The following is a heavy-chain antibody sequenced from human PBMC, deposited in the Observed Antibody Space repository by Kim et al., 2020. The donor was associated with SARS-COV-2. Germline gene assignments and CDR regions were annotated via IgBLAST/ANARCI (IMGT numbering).Heavy chain of an antibody. CDR1: GGSFSGYY. J-gene: IGHJ4*02. V-gene: IGHV4-34*01. CDR2: INHSGST. CDR3: ARARPGYDSSGYYYVVAPPRSTYYFDY. Sequence: SETLSLTCAVYGGSFSGYYWSWIRQPPGKGLEWIGEINHSGSTNYNPSLKSRVTISVDTSKNQFSLKLSSVTAADTAVYYCARARPGYDSSGYYYVVAPPRSTYYFDYWGQGTLVTVSS. D-gene: IGHD3-22*01.